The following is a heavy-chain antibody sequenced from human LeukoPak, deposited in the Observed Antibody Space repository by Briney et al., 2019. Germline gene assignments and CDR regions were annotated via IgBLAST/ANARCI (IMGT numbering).Heavy chain of an antibody. CDR3: ASETPYGDYDS. D-gene: IGHD4-17*01. Sequence: SETLSLTCTVSGYSISSGYYWGWIRQPPGKGLEWIGSIYHSGSTYYNPSLKSRVTISVGTSKNQFSLKLSSVTAADTAVYYCASETPYGDYDSWGQGTLVTVSS. J-gene: IGHJ4*02. V-gene: IGHV4-38-2*02. CDR2: IYHSGST. CDR1: GYSISSGYY.